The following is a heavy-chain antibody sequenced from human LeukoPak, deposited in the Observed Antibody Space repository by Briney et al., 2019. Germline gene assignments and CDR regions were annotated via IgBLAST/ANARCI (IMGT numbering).Heavy chain of an antibody. CDR1: GFTFSSYW. V-gene: IGHV3-74*01. Sequence: GGSLRLSCAASGFTFSSYWMHWVRQDPGKGLVWVSRINSDGSSTSYADSVKGRFTISRDNAKNTLYLQMNSLRAEDTAVYYCARDRDDSSGYYDYWGQGTLVTVSS. D-gene: IGHD3-22*01. CDR2: INSDGSST. CDR3: ARDRDDSSGYYDY. J-gene: IGHJ4*02.